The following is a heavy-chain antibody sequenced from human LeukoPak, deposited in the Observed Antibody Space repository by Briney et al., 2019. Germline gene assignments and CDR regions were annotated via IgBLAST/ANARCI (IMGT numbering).Heavy chain of an antibody. V-gene: IGHV7-4-1*02. D-gene: IGHD6-13*01. J-gene: IGHJ6*02. CDR3: ARVYVAATGAVYYYHGMDV. CDR1: GYTFTTYA. CDR2: INTNTGNP. Sequence: ASVKVSCKASGYTFTTYAINWVRQAPGQGLERMGWINTNTGNPTYAQNFTGRFVFSLDTSVSTAYLQISSLKAEDTAVYYCARVYVAATGAVYYYHGMDVWGQGTTVTVSS.